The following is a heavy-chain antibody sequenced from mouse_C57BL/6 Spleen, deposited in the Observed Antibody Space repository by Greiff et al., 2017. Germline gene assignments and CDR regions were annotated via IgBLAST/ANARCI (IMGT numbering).Heavy chain of an antibody. V-gene: IGHV1-52*01. CDR1: GYTFTSYW. Sequence: VKLQQPGAELVRPGSSVKLSCKASGYTFTSYWMHWVKQRPIQGLEWIGNIAPSDSETHYNQKFKDKATLTVDKSSSTAYMQLSSLTSEDSAVYYCARLGGYYGGYFDVWGTGTTVTVSS. CDR2: IAPSDSET. CDR3: ARLGGYYGGYFDV. J-gene: IGHJ1*03. D-gene: IGHD1-1*01.